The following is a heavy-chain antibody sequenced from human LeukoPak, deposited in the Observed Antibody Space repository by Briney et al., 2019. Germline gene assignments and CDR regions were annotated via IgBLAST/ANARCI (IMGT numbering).Heavy chain of an antibody. CDR3: ASSRSGQQLVIDYFDY. V-gene: IGHV1-18*01. Sequence: ASVKVSCKASGYTFTSYSISWVRQAPGQGLEWMGWISAYNGNTNYAQKLQGRVTMTTDTSTSTAYMELRSLRSDDTAVYYCASSRSGQQLVIDYFDYWGQGTLVTVSS. CDR1: GYTFTSYS. CDR2: ISAYNGNT. J-gene: IGHJ4*02. D-gene: IGHD6-13*01.